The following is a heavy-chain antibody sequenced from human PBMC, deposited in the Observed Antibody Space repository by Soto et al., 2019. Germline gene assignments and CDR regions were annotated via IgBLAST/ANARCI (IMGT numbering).Heavy chain of an antibody. J-gene: IGHJ4*02. CDR3: ARGSVVAATLFDY. D-gene: IGHD2-15*01. CDR1: GGSISSGGYY. Sequence: PSETLSLTCTVSGGSISSGGYYWSWIRHHPGKGLEWIGYIYYSGSTYYNPSLKSRVTISVDTSKNQFSLKLSSVTAADTAVYYCARGSVVAATLFDYWGQGTLVTVSS. CDR2: IYYSGST. V-gene: IGHV4-31*03.